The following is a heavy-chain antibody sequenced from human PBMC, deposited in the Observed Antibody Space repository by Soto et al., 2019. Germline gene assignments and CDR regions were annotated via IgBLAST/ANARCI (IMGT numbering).Heavy chain of an antibody. D-gene: IGHD2-2*01. CDR3: ARGGASPPHDHEFDY. V-gene: IGHV4-59*11. Sequence: QVQLQESGPGLVKPSETLSLTCSVSGVSTSSHYWSWIRQPPGQGPEWIGCIYYRGTTNYNASLNSRVTRPLDTSKNQFSRKWPPVTPADAALYYWARGGASPPHDHEFDYWGQGILVTVSS. J-gene: IGHJ4*02. CDR1: GVSTSSHY. CDR2: IYYRGTT.